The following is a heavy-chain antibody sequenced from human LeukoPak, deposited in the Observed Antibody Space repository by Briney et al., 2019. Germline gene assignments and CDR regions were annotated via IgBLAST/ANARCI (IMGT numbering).Heavy chain of an antibody. V-gene: IGHV3-23*01. Sequence: GGSLRLSCAASGFTLSSYAMSWVCQAPGKGLEWVSAISGSGVYTYYADSVKGRFTVSRGSSKNILYLQMNSLRTEDTAVYYCAKDERNWNYNLASQTYDWGQGTLVTVSS. D-gene: IGHD1-7*01. CDR2: ISGSGVYT. CDR1: GFTLSSYA. CDR3: AKDERNWNYNLASQTYD. J-gene: IGHJ4*02.